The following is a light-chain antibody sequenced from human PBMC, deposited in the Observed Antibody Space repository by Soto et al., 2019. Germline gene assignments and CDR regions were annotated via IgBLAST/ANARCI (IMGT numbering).Light chain of an antibody. CDR1: QSVSSSY. V-gene: IGKV3-20*01. Sequence: EIVLTQSPGTLSLSPGERATLSCTASQSVSSSYLAWYQQKPGQAPRLLIYGASSRATGIPDRFSGSGSGTDFTLTISRLEPEDFAVYYCQQDGSSPPYTFGQGTKREMK. CDR3: QQDGSSPPYT. CDR2: GAS. J-gene: IGKJ2*01.